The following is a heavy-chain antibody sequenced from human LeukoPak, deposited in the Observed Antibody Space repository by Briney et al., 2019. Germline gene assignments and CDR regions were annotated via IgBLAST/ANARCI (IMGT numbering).Heavy chain of an antibody. D-gene: IGHD1-26*01. CDR3: AKDRRRGSSYFDY. J-gene: IGHJ4*02. V-gene: IGHV3-23*01. Sequence: PGGSLRLSCAASGFTFSRYGMSWVRQAPGKGLEWVSAISGGGSSTYYADSVKGRFTISRDNSKNTLYLQMNSLRAEDTAVYYCAKDRRRGSSYFDYWGQGTLVTVSS. CDR2: ISGGGSST. CDR1: GFTFSRYG.